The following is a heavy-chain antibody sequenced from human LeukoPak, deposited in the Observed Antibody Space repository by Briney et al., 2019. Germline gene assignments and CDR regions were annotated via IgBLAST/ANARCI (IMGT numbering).Heavy chain of an antibody. CDR1: GYTFTSYY. J-gene: IGHJ5*02. CDR2: INPSGGST. D-gene: IGHD6-13*01. CDR3: ARRRVAAAGTAYSWFDP. V-gene: IGHV1-46*01. Sequence: EASVKVSCKASGYTFTSYYMHWVRQAPGQGLEWMGIINPSGGSTSYAQKFQGRVTMTRDTSISTAYMELSRLRSDDTAVYYCARRRVAAAGTAYSWFDPWGQGTLVTVSS.